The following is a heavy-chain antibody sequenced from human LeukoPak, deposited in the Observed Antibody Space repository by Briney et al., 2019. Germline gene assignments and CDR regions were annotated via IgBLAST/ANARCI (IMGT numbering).Heavy chain of an antibody. Sequence: GTSLRLSCAASGFIFSNYAMHWVRQAPGKRLEWLAVIWSDSSNIFYGDSVKGRFSISRDNYRNTLFLQMNRLRVEDTAVYYYAKGARQNSGNYWGGYFDRWGQGILVAVTS. CDR1: GFIFSNYA. J-gene: IGHJ4*02. V-gene: IGHV3-33*08. D-gene: IGHD1-26*01. CDR2: IWSDSSNI. CDR3: AKGARQNSGNYWGGYFDR.